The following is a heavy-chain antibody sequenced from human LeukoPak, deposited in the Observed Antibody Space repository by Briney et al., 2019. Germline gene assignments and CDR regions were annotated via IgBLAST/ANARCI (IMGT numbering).Heavy chain of an antibody. V-gene: IGHV1-69*06. CDR2: IIPIFGTA. J-gene: IGHJ1*01. CDR3: ARDFGRSSSRVAARSGRVYEYFQH. Sequence: GASVKVSCKASGGTFSSYAISWVRQAPGLGLEWMGGIIPIFGTANYAQKFQGRVTITADKSTGTAYMELSSLRSEDTAVYYCARDFGRSSSRVAARSGRVYEYFQHWGQGTLVTVSS. CDR1: GGTFSSYA. D-gene: IGHD6-6*01.